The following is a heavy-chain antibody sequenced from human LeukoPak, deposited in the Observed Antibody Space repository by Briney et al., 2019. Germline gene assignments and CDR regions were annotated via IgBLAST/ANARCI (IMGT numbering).Heavy chain of an antibody. CDR2: IYYSGST. Sequence: SETLSLTCTVSGGSISSYYWSWIRQPPGKGLEWIGYIYYSGSTNYNPSLKSRVTISVDTSKNQFSLKLSSVTAADTAVYYCARHFGYSDWPSPRFNWFDPWGQGTLVTVSS. V-gene: IGHV4-59*01. D-gene: IGHD5-12*01. J-gene: IGHJ5*02. CDR1: GGSISSYY. CDR3: ARHFGYSDWPSPRFNWFDP.